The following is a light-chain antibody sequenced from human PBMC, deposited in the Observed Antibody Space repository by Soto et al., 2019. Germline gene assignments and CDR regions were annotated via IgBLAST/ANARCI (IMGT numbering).Light chain of an antibody. J-gene: IGKJ1*01. CDR3: QQYNSYSRM. V-gene: IGKV1-5*03. CDR2: KAS. CDR1: QSISSW. Sequence: DIQMTQSPSTLSASVGDRVTITCRASQSISSWLAWYQQKPGKAPKLLIYKASSLESVVPSRFSGSGAGTEFSLTISSLGPYDFANYYCQQYNSYSRMFGQGTKVEIK.